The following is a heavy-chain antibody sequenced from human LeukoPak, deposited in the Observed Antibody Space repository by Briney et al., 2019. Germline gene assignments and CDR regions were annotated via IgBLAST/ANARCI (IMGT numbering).Heavy chain of an antibody. J-gene: IGHJ4*02. V-gene: IGHV3-9*01. Sequence: PGRSLRLSCAASGFTFDDYAMHWVRQAPGKGLEWVSGISWNSGSIGYADSVKGRFTISRDNAKNTLYLQMNSLRAEDTAVYYCASATTLHIAAAHYWGQGTLVTVSS. CDR3: ASATTLHIAAAHY. D-gene: IGHD6-13*01. CDR2: ISWNSGSI. CDR1: GFTFDDYA.